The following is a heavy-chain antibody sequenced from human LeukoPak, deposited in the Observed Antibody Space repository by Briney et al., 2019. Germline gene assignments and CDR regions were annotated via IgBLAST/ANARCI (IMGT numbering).Heavy chain of an antibody. D-gene: IGHD3-9*01. J-gene: IGHJ4*02. CDR1: RFTFSSYW. CDR3: ARDSSYYDILTGIFDY. CDR2: IKQDGSEK. V-gene: IGHV3-7*01. Sequence: PGGSLRLSCAASRFTFSSYWMSWVRQAPGKGLEWVANIKQDGSEKYYVDSVKGRFTISRDNAKNSLYLQMNSLRAEDTAVYYCARDSSYYDILTGIFDYWGQGTLVTVSS.